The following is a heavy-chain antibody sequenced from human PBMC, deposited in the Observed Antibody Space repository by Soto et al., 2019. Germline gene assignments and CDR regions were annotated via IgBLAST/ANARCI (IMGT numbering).Heavy chain of an antibody. Sequence: GASVKVSCKASGYTFTNYGLHWVRQAPGQRLEWMGWINAGNGNTKYSQKFQGRVTITRDTSASRAYMELTSLRSEDTAVYYCARDGAVAGDLNFDYWGQGTLVTVS. CDR1: GYTFTNYG. J-gene: IGHJ4*02. D-gene: IGHD6-19*01. CDR2: INAGNGNT. V-gene: IGHV1-3*01. CDR3: ARDGAVAGDLNFDY.